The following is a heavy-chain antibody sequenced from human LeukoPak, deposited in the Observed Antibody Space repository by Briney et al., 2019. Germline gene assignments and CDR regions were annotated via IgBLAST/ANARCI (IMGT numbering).Heavy chain of an antibody. CDR1: GFTLSSYS. D-gene: IGHD3-10*01. V-gene: IGHV3-21*04. Sequence: GGSLRLSCAASGFTLSSYSMNWVRQAPGKGLEWVSSISSSSSYIYYADSVKGRFTISRDNSKNTLYLQMNSLRAEDTAVYYCAKAFVREMVRGPFPDYWGQGTLVTVSS. CDR2: ISSSSSYI. J-gene: IGHJ4*02. CDR3: AKAFVREMVRGPFPDY.